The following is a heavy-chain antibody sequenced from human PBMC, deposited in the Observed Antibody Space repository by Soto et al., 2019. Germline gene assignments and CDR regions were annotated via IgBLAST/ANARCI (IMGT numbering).Heavy chain of an antibody. Sequence: SQSQAVACTVSCQHIRSGGPYWSWIRQHPGKGLEWIGYIYYSGSTYYNPSLKSRVTISVDTSKNQFSLKLSSVTAADTAVYYCARVPDYWGQGTLVTVSA. CDR3: ARVPDY. V-gene: IGHV4-31*03. J-gene: IGHJ4*02. CDR2: IYYSGST. CDR1: CQHIRSGGPY.